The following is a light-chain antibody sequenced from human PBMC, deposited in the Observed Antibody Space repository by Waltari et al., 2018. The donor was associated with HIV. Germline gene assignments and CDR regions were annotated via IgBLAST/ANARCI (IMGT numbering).Light chain of an antibody. CDR1: QSILYISNNKNY. Sequence: DIVMTQSPDSLAVSLGERATFNCTSSQSILYISNNKNYLAWYQQKPGQPPTLLISWASIRESGVPDRFSGSGSGTDFTLTISSLQAEDVAIYYCQQYYSNPWTFGQGTKVEIK. CDR2: WAS. CDR3: QQYYSNPWT. J-gene: IGKJ1*01. V-gene: IGKV4-1*01.